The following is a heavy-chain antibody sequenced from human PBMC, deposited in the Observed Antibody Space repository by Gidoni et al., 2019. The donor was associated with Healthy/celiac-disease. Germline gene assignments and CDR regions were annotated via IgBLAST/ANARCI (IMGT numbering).Heavy chain of an antibody. CDR3: AKSVRTLGIAAAGYFDY. J-gene: IGHJ4*02. CDR1: GFTFSSYG. Sequence: QVQLVESGGGVVQPGRSLRLSCAASGFTFSSYGMHWVRQAPGKGLEWVAVISYDGSNKYYADSVKGRFTISRDNSKNTLYLQMNSLRAEDTAVYYCAKSVRTLGIAAAGYFDYWGQGTLVTVSS. D-gene: IGHD6-13*01. V-gene: IGHV3-30*18. CDR2: ISYDGSNK.